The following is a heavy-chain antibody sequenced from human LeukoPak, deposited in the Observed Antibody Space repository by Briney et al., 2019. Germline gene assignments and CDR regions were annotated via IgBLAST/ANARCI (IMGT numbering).Heavy chain of an antibody. CDR3: ASPPVGK. J-gene: IGHJ4*02. CDR2: IYYSGCT. V-gene: IGHV4-59*01. Sequence: PSETLSLTCTVSGGSISSYYWSWIRQPPGKGLEWIGYIYYSGCTNYNPSLKSRVTISVDTSKNQFSLKLSSVTAADTAVYYCASPPVGKWGQGTLVTVSS. D-gene: IGHD1-26*01. CDR1: GGSISSYY.